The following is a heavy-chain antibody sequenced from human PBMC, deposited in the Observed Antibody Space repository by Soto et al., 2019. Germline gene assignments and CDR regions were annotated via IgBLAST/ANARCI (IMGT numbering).Heavy chain of an antibody. CDR2: IYYSGST. V-gene: IGHV4-59*01. CDR1: GGSISSYY. D-gene: IGHD2-2*01. Sequence: LSLTCAVSGGSISSYYWSWIRQPPGKGLEWIGYIYYSGSTNYNPSLKSRVTISVDTSKNQFSLKLSSVTAADTAVYYCARDREVPAAISDMEGYYYYMDVWGKGTTVTVSS. CDR3: ARDREVPAAISDMEGYYYYMDV. J-gene: IGHJ6*03.